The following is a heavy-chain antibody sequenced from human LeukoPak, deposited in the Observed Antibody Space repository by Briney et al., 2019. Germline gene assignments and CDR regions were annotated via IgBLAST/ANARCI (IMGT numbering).Heavy chain of an antibody. D-gene: IGHD4-17*01. J-gene: IGHJ4*02. CDR3: ARSLGYGDHVDY. CDR2: IYYSGST. Sequence: SETLSLTCAVYGGSFSSYYWGWIRQPPGKGLEWIGSIYYSGSTYYNPSLKSRVTISVDTSKNQFSLKLSSVTAADTALYYCARSLGYGDHVDYWGQGTLVTVSS. CDR1: GGSFSSYY. V-gene: IGHV4-39*01.